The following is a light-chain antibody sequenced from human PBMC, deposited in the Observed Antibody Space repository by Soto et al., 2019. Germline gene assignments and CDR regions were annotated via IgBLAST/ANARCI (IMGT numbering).Light chain of an antibody. CDR2: DVS. Sequence: QSALTQPASVSGSPGQSITISCTGTSSDVGGYNYVSWYQQHPGKAPKLMIYDVSNRPSGVSNRFSGSKSGNTASLTISGLQAEDEADYYCSSYTSSFYVFGPGTKVTVL. J-gene: IGLJ1*01. V-gene: IGLV2-14*01. CDR1: SSDVGGYNY. CDR3: SSYTSSFYV.